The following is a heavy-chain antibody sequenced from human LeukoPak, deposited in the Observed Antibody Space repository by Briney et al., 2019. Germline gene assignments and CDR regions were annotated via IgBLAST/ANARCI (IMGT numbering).Heavy chain of an antibody. Sequence: ASVKVSCKASGYTFTYYYIHWVRQAPGQGLEWMGIINPSGGGTSNAQKFQGRVTMTRDMSTSTVYMELSSLRSEDTAVYYCASTPRGWELRSYYYYMDVWGKGTTVTVSS. V-gene: IGHV1-46*01. CDR2: INPSGGGT. CDR3: ASTPRGWELRSYYYYMDV. J-gene: IGHJ6*03. CDR1: GYTFTYYY. D-gene: IGHD1-26*01.